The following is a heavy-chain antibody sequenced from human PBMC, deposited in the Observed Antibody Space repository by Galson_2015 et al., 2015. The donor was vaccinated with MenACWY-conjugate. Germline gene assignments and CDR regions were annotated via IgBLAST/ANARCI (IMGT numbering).Heavy chain of an antibody. D-gene: IGHD2-15*01. CDR1: GVTFSSYA. CDR2: IIPIFGTA. J-gene: IGHJ1*01. Sequence: LVKVPCKASGVTFSSYAISWVRQSPGQGLVWMRAIIPIFGTANYAQKFQGRVSLTADESTSTAYIELSILRSEDTAVYYCALCSVGSCYHSGMYFQHWGQGTLVTVSS. CDR3: ALCSVGSCYHSGMYFQH. V-gene: IGHV1-69*13.